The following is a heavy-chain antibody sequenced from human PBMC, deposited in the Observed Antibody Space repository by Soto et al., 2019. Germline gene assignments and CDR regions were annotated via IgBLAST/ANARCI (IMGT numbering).Heavy chain of an antibody. Sequence: EVQLVESGGGLVQPGGSLTLSCAASGFSSDDYAMHWVRQAPGKGLEWVSGIYWASSRIGYADSVKGRFTTSRDNAKNSLYLQMNSLRVDDTALYYCTKDMTAGGADVWGKGTMVNVSS. CDR1: GFSSDDYA. J-gene: IGHJ6*04. CDR3: TKDMTAGGADV. D-gene: IGHD2-21*01. CDR2: IYWASSRI. V-gene: IGHV3-9*02.